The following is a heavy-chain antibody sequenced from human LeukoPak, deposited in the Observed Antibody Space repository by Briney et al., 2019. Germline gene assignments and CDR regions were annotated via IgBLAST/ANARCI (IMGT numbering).Heavy chain of an antibody. CDR2: IYPGDSDT. Sequence: GESLKISCKGSGYSFTSYWIGWVRQMPGKGLEWMRIIYPGDSDTRYSPSFQGQVTISADKSISTAYLQWSSLKASDTAMYYCARQGKRDLAYDYGGNPDYWGQGTLATVSS. D-gene: IGHD4-23*01. CDR1: GYSFTSYW. J-gene: IGHJ4*02. CDR3: ARQGKRDLAYDYGGNPDY. V-gene: IGHV5-51*01.